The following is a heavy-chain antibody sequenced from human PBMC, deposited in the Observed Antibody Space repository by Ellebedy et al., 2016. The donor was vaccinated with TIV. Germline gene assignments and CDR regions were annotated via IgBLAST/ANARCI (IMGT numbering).Heavy chain of an antibody. CDR3: AADGRITTFDY. CDR1: GFTFRSSA. V-gene: IGHV1-58*01. D-gene: IGHD3-3*01. Sequence: AASVKVSCKASGFTFRSSAVHWVRQPRGQRPEWIGWIVVGSGHANYAQKFQERVTITSDMSTSTAYIELSSLRIEDTADYYGAADGRITTFDYWGQGTLVTVSA. CDR2: IVVGSGHA. J-gene: IGHJ4*02.